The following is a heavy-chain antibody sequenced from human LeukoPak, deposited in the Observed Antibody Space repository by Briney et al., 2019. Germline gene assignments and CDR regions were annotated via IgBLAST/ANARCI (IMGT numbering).Heavy chain of an antibody. CDR3: ARGQVYGSGSYYNTPFRY. D-gene: IGHD3-10*01. CDR2: INPSGGST. J-gene: IGHJ4*02. Sequence: ASVKVSCKASGYTFTGYYMHWVRQAPGQGLEWMGIINPSGGSTSYAQKFQGRVTMTRDTSTSTVYMELSSLRSEDTAVYYCARGQVYGSGSYYNTPFRYWGQGTLVTVSS. V-gene: IGHV1-46*01. CDR1: GYTFTGYY.